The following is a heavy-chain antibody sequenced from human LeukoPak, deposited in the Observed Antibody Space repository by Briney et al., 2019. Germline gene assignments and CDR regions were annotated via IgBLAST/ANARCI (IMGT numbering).Heavy chain of an antibody. V-gene: IGHV3-74*01. Sequence: GGSLRLSCAASGFTFSSYWMHWVRHAPGGGVVWVSRINSDGSSTSYADSVKGRFTISRDNAKNTLYLQMNSLRAEDTAVYYCASRFPSYSLGYWGQGTLVTVSS. D-gene: IGHD2-21*01. CDR2: INSDGSST. CDR1: GFTFSSYW. CDR3: ASRFPSYSLGY. J-gene: IGHJ4*02.